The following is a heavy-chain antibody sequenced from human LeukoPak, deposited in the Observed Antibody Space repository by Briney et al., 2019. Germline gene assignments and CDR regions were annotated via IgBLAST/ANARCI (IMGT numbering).Heavy chain of an antibody. J-gene: IGHJ6*02. Sequence: SETLSLTCAVSGGSISSGGYSWSWIRQPPGKGLEWIGYIYHSGSTYYNPSLKSRVTISVDRSKNQFSLKLSSVTAADTAVYYCARVMTRYCSGGSCHRSYYYGMDVWGQGTTVTVSS. V-gene: IGHV4-30-2*01. CDR1: GGSISSGGYS. CDR2: IYHSGST. D-gene: IGHD2-15*01. CDR3: ARVMTRYCSGGSCHRSYYYGMDV.